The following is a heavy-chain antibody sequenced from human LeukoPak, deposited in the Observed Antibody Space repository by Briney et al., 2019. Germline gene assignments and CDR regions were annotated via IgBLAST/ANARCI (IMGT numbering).Heavy chain of an antibody. D-gene: IGHD3-3*01. V-gene: IGHV4-39*01. CDR2: IYYSGST. CDR3: ARLADGRAGNYYDFWNEGSYYFDY. Sequence: SETLSLTCTVSGGSISSSSYYWGWIRQPPGKGLEWNGSIYYSGSTYYNPSFKSRVTISVDTSKTQFSLKLSFVTAADTAVYYCARLADGRAGNYYDFWNEGSYYFDYWGQGTLVTVSS. J-gene: IGHJ4*02. CDR1: GGSISSSSYY.